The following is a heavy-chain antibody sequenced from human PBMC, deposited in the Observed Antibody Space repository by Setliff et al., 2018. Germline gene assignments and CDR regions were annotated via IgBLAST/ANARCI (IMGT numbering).Heavy chain of an antibody. J-gene: IGHJ4*02. V-gene: IGHV3-23*01. D-gene: IGHD6-19*01. CDR2: ISGSGGST. CDR3: AKDSLSGWSAVDY. CDR1: GFTFSSYA. Sequence: GGSLRLSCAASGFTFSSYAMSWVRQAPGKGLEWVSAISGSGGSTYYADSVKGRFTISRDNSKNTAYLQMNSLRPEDTAVYYCAKDSLSGWSAVDYWGQGTLVTVSS.